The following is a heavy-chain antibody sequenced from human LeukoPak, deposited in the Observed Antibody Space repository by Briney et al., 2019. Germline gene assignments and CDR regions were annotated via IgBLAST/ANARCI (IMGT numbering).Heavy chain of an antibody. D-gene: IGHD2-2*01. V-gene: IGHV4-39*01. Sequence: SETLSLTCTVSGGSVNSTTSYWGWIRQPPGKGLEWIGSIYYSGNTYYNPSLQSRVTISVDMSQNQFSLNLSSVTAADTAVFYYARRGLIVPSAISGFDVWGQGTMVTVSS. J-gene: IGHJ3*01. CDR1: GGSVNSTTSY. CDR2: IYYSGNT. CDR3: ARRGLIVPSAISGFDV.